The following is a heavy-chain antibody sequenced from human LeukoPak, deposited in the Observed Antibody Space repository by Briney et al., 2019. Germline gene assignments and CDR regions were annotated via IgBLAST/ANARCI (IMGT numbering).Heavy chain of an antibody. CDR2: IYPGDSDS. CDR1: GYSFTRYW. J-gene: IGHJ4*02. V-gene: IGHV5-51*01. Sequence: GESLKTSCQGSGYSFTRYWIGWVRQMPGKGLEWMGIIYPGDSDSRYSPSFQGQVTISVDKSISTAYLQWNSLKASDTAMYYCTRQEDYSDYDLDYWGQGTLVTVSS. CDR3: TRQEDYSDYDLDY. D-gene: IGHD4-11*01.